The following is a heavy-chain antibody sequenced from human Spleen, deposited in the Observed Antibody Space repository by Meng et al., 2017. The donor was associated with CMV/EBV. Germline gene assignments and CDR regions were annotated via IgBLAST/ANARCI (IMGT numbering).Heavy chain of an antibody. J-gene: IGHJ4*02. CDR1: GGSISSSSYY. Sequence: SETLSLTCTVSGGSISSSSYYWGWIRQPPGKGLEWIGSIYYSGSTYYNPSLKSRVTISVDTSKNQFSLTLSSVTAADTAVYYCARRVGYCSSTSCYPEAHFDYWGQGTLVTVSS. D-gene: IGHD2-2*01. CDR2: IYYSGST. V-gene: IGHV4-39*01. CDR3: ARRVGYCSSTSCYPEAHFDY.